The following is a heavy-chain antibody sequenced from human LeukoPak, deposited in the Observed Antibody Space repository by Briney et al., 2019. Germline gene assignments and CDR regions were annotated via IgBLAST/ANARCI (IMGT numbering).Heavy chain of an antibody. J-gene: IGHJ3*02. CDR3: VRNDGDDAFDI. CDR2: ISSTSTTI. CDR1: GFTFSVYS. D-gene: IGHD4-17*01. V-gene: IGHV3-48*01. Sequence: GGSLRLSCAASGFTFSVYSMNWFRQAPGRGLEWVSYISSTSTTIYYKDTVKGRFTISRDNAKNSLYLHMTSLRVEDTAVYYCVRNDGDDAFDIWGQGTMVTVSS.